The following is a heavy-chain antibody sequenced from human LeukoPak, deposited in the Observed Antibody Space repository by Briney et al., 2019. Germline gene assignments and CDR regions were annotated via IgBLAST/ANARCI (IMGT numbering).Heavy chain of an antibody. Sequence: GGSLSLFCGAAGFIFSDYYMSWIRQSPGRGLEWISHISSGGYPIFCADSVKGRFTLPRDNAKHSLYLHMNSLRLEDTAVYFCARSPPLYIAVDDTADWYLDICGRGTLFTVSS. D-gene: IGHD6-19*01. CDR1: GFIFSDYY. J-gene: IGHJ2*01. V-gene: IGHV3-11*01. CDR2: ISSGGYPI. CDR3: ARSPPLYIAVDDTADWYLDI.